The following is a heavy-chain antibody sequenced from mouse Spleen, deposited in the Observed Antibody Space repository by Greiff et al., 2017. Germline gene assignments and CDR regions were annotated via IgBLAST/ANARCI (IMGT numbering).Heavy chain of an antibody. CDR1: GFTFSDYG. D-gene: IGHD2-4*01. Sequence: EVKLMESGGGLVKPGGSLKLSCAASGFTFSDYGMHWVRQAPEKGLEWVAYISSGSSIIYYADTVKGRFTISRDNAKNTLFLQMTSLRSEDTAIYYCAGVYDYDVFAYWGQGTLVTVSA. CDR2: ISSGSSII. J-gene: IGHJ3*01. CDR3: AGVYDYDVFAY. V-gene: IGHV5-17*01.